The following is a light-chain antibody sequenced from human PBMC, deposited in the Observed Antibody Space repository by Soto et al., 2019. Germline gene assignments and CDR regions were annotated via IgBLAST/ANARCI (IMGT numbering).Light chain of an antibody. CDR3: QQRSNWQIT. Sequence: EIVLTQSPATLSLSAGERATLSCRASQSVSSYLAWYQQKPGQAPRLLIYDASNRATGIPARFSGSGSGTDFTLTISSLEPEDFAVYYCQQRSNWQITFGQGTRLETK. CDR2: DAS. V-gene: IGKV3-11*01. CDR1: QSVSSY. J-gene: IGKJ5*01.